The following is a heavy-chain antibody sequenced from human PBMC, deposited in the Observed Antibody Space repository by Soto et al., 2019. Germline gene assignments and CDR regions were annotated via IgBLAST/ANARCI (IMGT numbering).Heavy chain of an antibody. CDR2: INGDGSST. CDR1: GFTFSNFW. V-gene: IGHV3-74*01. CDR3: ARAQLLPDDAFDA. D-gene: IGHD2-2*01. J-gene: IGHJ3*01. Sequence: QLVESGGGLVQPGGSLRLSCAASGFTFSNFWMHWVRQAPGKGPVWVSRINGDGSSTSHADSVKGRFTISRDNAEKTLFLQMSGLRAEDTAVYYCARAQLLPDDAFDAWGRGTVVTVSS.